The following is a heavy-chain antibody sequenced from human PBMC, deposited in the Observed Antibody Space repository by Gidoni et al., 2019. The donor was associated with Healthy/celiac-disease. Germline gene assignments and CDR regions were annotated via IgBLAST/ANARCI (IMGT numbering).Heavy chain of an antibody. CDR3: ARGPNWNDVGYYFDY. V-gene: IGHV3-48*02. J-gene: IGHJ4*02. Sequence: EVQLVESGGGLVQPGGSLRLSCAASGFTFSSYSMNWVRQAPGKGLEWVSYISSSSSTIYYADSVKGRFTISRDNAKNSLYLQMNSLRDEDTAVYYCARGPNWNDVGYYFDYWGQGTLVTVSS. D-gene: IGHD1-20*01. CDR1: GFTFSSYS. CDR2: ISSSSSTI.